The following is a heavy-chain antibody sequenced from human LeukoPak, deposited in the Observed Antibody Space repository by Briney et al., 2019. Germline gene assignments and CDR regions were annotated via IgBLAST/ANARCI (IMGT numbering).Heavy chain of an antibody. V-gene: IGHV1-69*13. CDR2: IIPIFGTA. J-gene: IGHJ4*02. CDR3: ALYGSGSYRHSIDY. CDR1: GYTFTSYG. D-gene: IGHD3-10*01. Sequence: ASVKVSCKASGYTFTSYGISWVRQAPGQGLEWMGGIIPIFGTANYAQKFQGRVTITAGESTSTAYMELSSLRSEDTAVYYCALYGSGSYRHSIDYWGQGTLVTVSS.